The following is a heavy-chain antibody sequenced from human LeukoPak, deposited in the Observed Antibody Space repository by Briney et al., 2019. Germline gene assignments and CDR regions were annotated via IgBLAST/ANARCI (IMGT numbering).Heavy chain of an antibody. J-gene: IGHJ4*02. CDR1: GYSFTSYY. V-gene: IGHV1-46*01. D-gene: IGHD4-17*01. CDR3: ARGLNGDYGGY. Sequence: ASVKVSCKASGYSFTSYYMHWVRQAPGQGLEWMGIINPSGGSTSYAQKFQGRVTMTRDMSTSTVSMELSSLRSEDTAVYYCARGLNGDYGGYWGQGTPVTVTS. CDR2: INPSGGST.